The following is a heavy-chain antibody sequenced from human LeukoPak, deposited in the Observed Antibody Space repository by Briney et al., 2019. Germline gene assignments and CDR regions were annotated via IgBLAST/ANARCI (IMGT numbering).Heavy chain of an antibody. J-gene: IGHJ4*02. V-gene: IGHV3-21*01. D-gene: IGHD6-19*01. CDR3: ARGVASSGWLFDY. Sequence: PGGSLRLSCAASGFIFSRYWMHWVRQAPGKGLEWVSSISSSSSYIYYADSVKGRFTISRDNAKNSLYLQMNSLRAEDTAVYYCARGVASSGWLFDYWGQGTLVTVSS. CDR1: GFIFSRYW. CDR2: ISSSSSYI.